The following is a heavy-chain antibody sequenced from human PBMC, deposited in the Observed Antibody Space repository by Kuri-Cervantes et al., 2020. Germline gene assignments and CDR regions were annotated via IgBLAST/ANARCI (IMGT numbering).Heavy chain of an antibody. CDR3: ARDRDGYQGQLWLLGHYYYYGMDV. D-gene: IGHD5-18*01. CDR1: GFTFSSYG. V-gene: IGHV3-30*03. Sequence: GGSLRLSCAASGFTFSSYGMHWVRQAPGKGLEWVAVISYDGSNKYYADSVKGRFTISRDNSKNTLYLQMNSLRAEDTAVYYCARDRDGYQGQLWLLGHYYYYGMDVWGQGTTVTVSS. J-gene: IGHJ6*02. CDR2: ISYDGSNK.